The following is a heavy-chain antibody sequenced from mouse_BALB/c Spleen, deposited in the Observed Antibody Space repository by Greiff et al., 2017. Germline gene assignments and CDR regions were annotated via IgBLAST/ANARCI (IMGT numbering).Heavy chain of an antibody. CDR1: GYTFTSYV. CDR3: ARGGFYYYGSSLPHYFDY. V-gene: IGHV1-14*01. J-gene: IGHJ2*01. CDR2: INPYNDGT. Sequence: VQLQQSGPELVKPGASVKMSCKASGYTFTSYVMHWVKQKPGQGLEWIGYINPYNDGTKYNEKFKGKATLTSDKSSSTAYMELSSLTSEDSAVYYCARGGFYYYGSSLPHYFDYWGQGTTLTVSS. D-gene: IGHD1-1*01.